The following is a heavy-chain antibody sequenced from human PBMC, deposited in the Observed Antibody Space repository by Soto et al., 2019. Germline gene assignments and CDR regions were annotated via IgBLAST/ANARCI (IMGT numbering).Heavy chain of an antibody. J-gene: IGHJ6*03. D-gene: IGHD5-12*01. V-gene: IGHV4-39*01. CDR3: ARPDDSGYDHYYYMHV. CDR1: GGSISSSSYY. CDR2: IYYSGST. Sequence: SETLSLTCTVSGGSISSSSYYWGWIRQPPGKGLEWIGSIYYSGSTYYNPSLKSRVTISVDTSKNQFSLKLSSVTAADTAVYYCARPDDSGYDHYYYMHVWGKGTTVTVSS.